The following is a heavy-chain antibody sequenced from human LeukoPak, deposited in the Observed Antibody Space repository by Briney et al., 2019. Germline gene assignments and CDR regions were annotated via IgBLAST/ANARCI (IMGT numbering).Heavy chain of an antibody. CDR3: ARVRDSSSSDWFDP. D-gene: IGHD6-13*01. CDR1: GFTFSSYW. CDR2: IDSDGSYT. Sequence: PGGSLRLSCAASGFTFSSYWMHWVRQAPGKGLVWVSRIDSDGSYTSYADSVKGRFTISRDNSKNTLYLQMNSLRAEDTAVYYCARVRDSSSSDWFDPWGQGTLVTVSS. V-gene: IGHV3-74*01. J-gene: IGHJ5*02.